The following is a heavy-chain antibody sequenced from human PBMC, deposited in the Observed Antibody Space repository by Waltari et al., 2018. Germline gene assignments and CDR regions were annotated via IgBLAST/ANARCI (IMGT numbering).Heavy chain of an antibody. D-gene: IGHD3-10*01. CDR2: LDYTGTT. Sequence: QLQLQESGPGLVKPSETLSLTCTVSGGSITSSSHYWGWIRQPPGKGLEWIATLDYTGTTYYNPSLKSRVTVSVDTSKNQFSLKLSSVSAADTAVYYCARHLSGSGTYNSPVTLFDYWGQGTLVTVSS. J-gene: IGHJ4*02. V-gene: IGHV4-39*01. CDR1: GGSITSSSHY. CDR3: ARHLSGSGTYNSPVTLFDY.